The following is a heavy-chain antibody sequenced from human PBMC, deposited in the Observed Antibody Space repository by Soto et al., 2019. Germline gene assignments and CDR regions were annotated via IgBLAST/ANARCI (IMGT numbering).Heavy chain of an antibody. D-gene: IGHD6-19*01. CDR3: ARGSSGWYDP. J-gene: IGHJ5*02. Sequence: ASVTVSCQASGYTITSYAMHWVRQAPGQRLEWMGWINAGNGNTKYSQKFQGRVTITRDTSASTAYMELTGLISEDTAMYYCARGSSGWYDPWGQGTLVTVS. V-gene: IGHV1-3*01. CDR2: INAGNGNT. CDR1: GYTITSYA.